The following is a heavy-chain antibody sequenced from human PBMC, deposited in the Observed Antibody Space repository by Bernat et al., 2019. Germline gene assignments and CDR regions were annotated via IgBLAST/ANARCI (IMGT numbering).Heavy chain of an antibody. V-gene: IGHV3-21*01. CDR2: ISSSSSYI. D-gene: IGHD5-12*01. J-gene: IGHJ6*03. CDR3: ANLRTIYIVATSRYYMDV. Sequence: EVQLVESGGGLVKPGGSLRLSCAASGFTFSSYSMNWVRQAPGKGPEWVSSISSSSSYIYYADSMKGRFTIARDDAKNSMYLQMNSLRAEDTAVYYCANLRTIYIVATSRYYMDVWGKGTTVTVAS. CDR1: GFTFSSYS.